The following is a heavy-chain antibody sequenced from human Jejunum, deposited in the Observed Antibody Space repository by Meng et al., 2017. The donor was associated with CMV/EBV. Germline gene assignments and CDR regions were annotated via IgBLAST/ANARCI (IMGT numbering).Heavy chain of an antibody. J-gene: IGHJ2*01. CDR3: ARDSQGRDPWYFDL. CDR1: GGSVSSGGYY. Sequence: QVQRQRPGPALVKPSQTLSLTFTVAGGSVSSGGYYWSWIRQHSGKGLEWFGHIYYSGRTFYNPSLKRRVIISIGTSKNQFSLNLRSVTAADTAVYYCARDSQGRDPWYFDLWGPGTLVTVSS. V-gene: IGHV4-31*03. CDR2: IYYSGRT.